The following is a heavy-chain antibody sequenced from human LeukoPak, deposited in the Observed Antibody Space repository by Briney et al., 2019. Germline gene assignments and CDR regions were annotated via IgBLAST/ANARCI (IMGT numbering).Heavy chain of an antibody. D-gene: IGHD5-12*01. CDR1: GFTFSSYS. Sequence: GGSLRLSCAASGFTFSSYSMNWVRQAPGKGLEWVAVISYDGSNKYYADSVKGRFTISRDNSKNTLYLQMNSLRAEDTAVYYCARDLGSGYDFGWYYFDYWGQGTLVTVSS. CDR3: ARDLGSGYDFGWYYFDY. J-gene: IGHJ4*02. CDR2: ISYDGSNK. V-gene: IGHV3-30*03.